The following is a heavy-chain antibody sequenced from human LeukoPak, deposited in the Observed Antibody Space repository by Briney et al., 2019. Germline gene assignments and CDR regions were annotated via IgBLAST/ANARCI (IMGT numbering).Heavy chain of an antibody. J-gene: IGHJ4*02. CDR2: INPNSGGT. Sequence: ASVEVSCKASGYTFTGYYMHWVRQAPGQGLEWMGWINPNSGGTNYAQKFQGRVTMTRDTSISTAYMELSRLRSDDTAVYYCAKNDFWSGYAVDYWGQGTLVTVSS. V-gene: IGHV1-2*02. D-gene: IGHD3-3*01. CDR3: AKNDFWSGYAVDY. CDR1: GYTFTGYY.